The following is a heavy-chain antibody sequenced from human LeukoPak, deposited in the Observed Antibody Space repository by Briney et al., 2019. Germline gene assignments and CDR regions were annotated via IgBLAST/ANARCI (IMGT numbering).Heavy chain of an antibody. D-gene: IGHD2-15*01. V-gene: IGHV3-48*01. CDR3: VRVKGSYFDY. Sequence: PGGSLRLSCAASGFPLSSYSINWVRQAPGKGLEWVSYISSSGSAIYYVDSVMGRFTVSRDNAKNSLFLQMNSPRAEDTAVYYCVRVKGSYFDYWGQGALVTVSS. CDR2: ISSSGSAI. CDR1: GFPLSSYS. J-gene: IGHJ4*02.